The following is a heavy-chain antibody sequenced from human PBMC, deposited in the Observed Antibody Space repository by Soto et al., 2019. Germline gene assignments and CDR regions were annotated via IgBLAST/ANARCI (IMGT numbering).Heavy chain of an antibody. V-gene: IGHV6-1*01. Sequence: SQTLSLTCAISGDAVSTNTAAWNWIRQSPSRGLEWLGRIYYKSRWYNDYSESLKSRIAIIPDTSRNQFSLQLNSVIPEDTAVYYCARDWGYDPDPTYYYGMDVWGQGTEVTVSS. CDR1: GDAVSTNTAA. CDR2: IYYKSRWYN. J-gene: IGHJ6*02. D-gene: IGHD5-12*01. CDR3: ARDWGYDPDPTYYYGMDV.